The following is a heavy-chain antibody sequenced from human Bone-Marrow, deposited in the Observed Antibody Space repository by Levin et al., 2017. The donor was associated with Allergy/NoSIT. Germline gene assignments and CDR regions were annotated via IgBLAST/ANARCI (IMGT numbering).Heavy chain of an antibody. Sequence: SETLSLTCTVSGDSISSSNYYWGWIRQPPGKGLEWIGSIYYSGNTYYNPSLKSQLTISVDTSKNQFSLKLRSVTAADTAVYYCARAGRYDYWGQGTLVTVSS. CDR2: IYYSGNT. J-gene: IGHJ4*02. V-gene: IGHV4-39*07. D-gene: IGHD3-9*01. CDR3: ARAGRYDY. CDR1: GDSISSSNYY.